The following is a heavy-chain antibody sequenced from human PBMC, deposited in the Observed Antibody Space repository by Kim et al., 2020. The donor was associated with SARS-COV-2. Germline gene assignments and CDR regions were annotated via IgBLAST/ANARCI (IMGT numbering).Heavy chain of an antibody. V-gene: IGHV3-23*01. Sequence: GGSLRLSCAASGFTFSSYAMSWVRQAPGKGLEWVSAISGSGGSTYYADSVKGRFTISRDNSKNTLYLQMNSLRAEDTAVYYCAKRGRYSLAAYYYMDVWGKGTTVTVSS. CDR1: GFTFSSYA. J-gene: IGHJ6*03. CDR3: AKRGRYSLAAYYYMDV. D-gene: IGHD1-26*01. CDR2: ISGSGGST.